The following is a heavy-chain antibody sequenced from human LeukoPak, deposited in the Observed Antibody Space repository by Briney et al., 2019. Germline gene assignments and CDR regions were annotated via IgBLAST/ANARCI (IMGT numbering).Heavy chain of an antibody. CDR2: MNPNSGNT. J-gene: IGHJ4*02. V-gene: IGHV1-8*03. CDR1: GYTFTSYD. Sequence: GASVKVSCKASGYTFTSYDINWVRQATGQGLEWMGWMNPNSGNTGYAQKFQGRVTITADESTNTAYMEVSSLRAEDTAVYYRAKDRIAARGEFDYWGQGTLVTVSS. CDR3: AKDRIAARGEFDY. D-gene: IGHD6-6*01.